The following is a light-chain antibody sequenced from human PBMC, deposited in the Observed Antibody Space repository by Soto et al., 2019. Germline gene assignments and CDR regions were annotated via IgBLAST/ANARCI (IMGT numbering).Light chain of an antibody. CDR1: QSVSSS. CDR2: GAS. Sequence: EIVLTQSPVTLSLSPGERATLSCRASQSVSSSLAWYQQKPGQAPSLLISGASTRATGVPDRFSGSGSGTDFTLTISRLEPEDFAVYYCQQYGGSRTFGQGTKVDIK. V-gene: IGKV3-20*01. CDR3: QQYGGSRT. J-gene: IGKJ1*01.